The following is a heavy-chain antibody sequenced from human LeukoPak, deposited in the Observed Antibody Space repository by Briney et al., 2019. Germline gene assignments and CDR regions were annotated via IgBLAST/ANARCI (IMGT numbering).Heavy chain of an antibody. CDR3: ARWSSDYVWGGYRHTSFDAFDI. Sequence: PGRSLRLSCAASGFTFSSYAMHWVRQAPGKGLEWVAVISYDGSNKYYADSVKGRFTISRDNSKNTLYLQMNSLRAEDTAVYYCARWSSDYVWGGYRHTSFDAFDIWGQGTMVTVSS. J-gene: IGHJ3*02. CDR2: ISYDGSNK. CDR1: GFTFSSYA. V-gene: IGHV3-30*04. D-gene: IGHD3-16*02.